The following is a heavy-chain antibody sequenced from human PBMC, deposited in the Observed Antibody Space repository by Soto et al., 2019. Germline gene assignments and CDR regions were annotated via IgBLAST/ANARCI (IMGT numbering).Heavy chain of an antibody. CDR1: GFTFSEYS. CDR3: VKVSTFYDILTGYYSTNFFDP. D-gene: IGHD3-9*01. Sequence: GGSLRLSCAASGFTFSEYSMHWVRQAPGKGLQYVSTISSDGDITYYADSVKGRFTISRDNSKNTLYLQMNSLRPEDTAVYYCVKVSTFYDILTGYYSTNFFDPWGQGTLVTVSS. CDR2: ISSDGDIT. J-gene: IGHJ5*02. V-gene: IGHV3-64D*06.